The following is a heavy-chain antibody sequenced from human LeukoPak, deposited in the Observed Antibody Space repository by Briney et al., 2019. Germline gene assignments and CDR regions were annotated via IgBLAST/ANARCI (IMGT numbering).Heavy chain of an antibody. V-gene: IGHV3-33*01. J-gene: IGHJ4*02. CDR3: AREKKEMATVPYFDY. CDR1: GFTFSSYG. D-gene: IGHD5-24*01. CDR2: IWYDGSNK. Sequence: PGGSLRLSCAASGFTFSSYGMHWVRQAPGRGLEWVAVIWYDGSNKYYADSVKGRFTISRDNSKNTLYLQMNSLRAEDTAVYYCAREKKEMATVPYFDYWGQGTLVTVSS.